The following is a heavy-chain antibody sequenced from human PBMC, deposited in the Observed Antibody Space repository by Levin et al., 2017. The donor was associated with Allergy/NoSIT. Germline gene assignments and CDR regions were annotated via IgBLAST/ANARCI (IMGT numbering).Heavy chain of an antibody. D-gene: IGHD2-2*02. CDR2: ISYDGSNK. CDR1: GFTFSSYA. V-gene: IGHV3-30-3*01. CDR3: ARDRCASCYNHYYYGMDV. J-gene: IGHJ6*02. Sequence: GGSLRLSCAASGFTFSSYAMHWVRQAPGKGLEWVAVISYDGSNKYYADSVKGRFTISRDNSKNTLYLQMNSLRAEDTAVYYCARDRCASCYNHYYYGMDVWGQGTTVTVSS.